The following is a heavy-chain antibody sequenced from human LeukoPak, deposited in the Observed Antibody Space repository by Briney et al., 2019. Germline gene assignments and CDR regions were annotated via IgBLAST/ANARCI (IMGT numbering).Heavy chain of an antibody. CDR3: AREDYSGYDSLYYFDY. Sequence: GASVKVSCKASGYTFTDYYMHWVRQAPGQGLEWMGWINPNSGGTNYAQKFQGRVTMTRDTSISTAYMELSRLRSDDTAVYYCAREDYSGYDSLYYFDYWGQGTLVTVSS. J-gene: IGHJ4*02. D-gene: IGHD5-12*01. V-gene: IGHV1-2*02. CDR2: INPNSGGT. CDR1: GYTFTDYY.